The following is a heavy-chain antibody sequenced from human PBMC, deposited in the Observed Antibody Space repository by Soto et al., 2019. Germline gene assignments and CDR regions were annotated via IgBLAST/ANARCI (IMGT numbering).Heavy chain of an antibody. V-gene: IGHV1-2*04. Sequence: QVHLVQSGAEVVKPGASVKVSCKASGYTFTGYYIHWVRQAPGQGLEWMGWINPNSGGANIAQKFQVWVTMTRDTSISTAYMELTRLRSNDTAVYYCARDYYDGSASYGVEIWGQGTKVTVAA. CDR2: INPNSGGA. D-gene: IGHD3-16*01. CDR1: GYTFTGYY. J-gene: IGHJ3*01. CDR3: ARDYYDGSASYGVEI.